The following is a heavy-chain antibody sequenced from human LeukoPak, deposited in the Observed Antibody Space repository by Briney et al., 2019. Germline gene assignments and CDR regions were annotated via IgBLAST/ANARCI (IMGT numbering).Heavy chain of an antibody. V-gene: IGHV1-18*01. CDR1: GYTFTSYG. D-gene: IGHD1-1*01. CDR2: ISAYNGNT. Sequence: ASVKVSCKASGYTFTSYGISWVRQAPGQGLEWMGWISAYNGNTNYAQKLQGRVTMTRDTSTSTVYMELSSLRSEDTAVYYCAREERYNWNDGDAFDIWGQGTMVTVSS. CDR3: AREERYNWNDGDAFDI. J-gene: IGHJ3*02.